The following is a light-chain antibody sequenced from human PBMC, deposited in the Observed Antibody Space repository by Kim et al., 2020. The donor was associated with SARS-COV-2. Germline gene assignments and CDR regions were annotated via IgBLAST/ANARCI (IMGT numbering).Light chain of an antibody. J-gene: IGKJ1*01. CDR3: QQYKSYSPWA. Sequence: SVGDRVTIPCRATQSISTWLAWYQQKPGKAPELLIYDASSLEAGVPSRFSGSGSGTDFTLTISSLQPDDFATYYCQQYKSYSPWAFGQGTKVDIK. CDR2: DAS. CDR1: QSISTW. V-gene: IGKV1-5*01.